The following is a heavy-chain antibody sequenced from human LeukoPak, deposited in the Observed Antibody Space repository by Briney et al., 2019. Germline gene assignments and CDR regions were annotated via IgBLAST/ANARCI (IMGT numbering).Heavy chain of an antibody. V-gene: IGHV3-30*02. CDR3: AKGIAAAGPWAFDI. J-gene: IGHJ3*02. CDR1: GFTFSSYG. Sequence: GGSLRLSCAASGFTFSSYGMHWVRQAPGKGLEWVAVIWYGGSNKYYADSVKGRFTISRDNSKNTLYLQMNSLRAEDTAVYYCAKGIAAAGPWAFDIWGQGTMVTVSS. CDR2: IWYGGSNK. D-gene: IGHD6-13*01.